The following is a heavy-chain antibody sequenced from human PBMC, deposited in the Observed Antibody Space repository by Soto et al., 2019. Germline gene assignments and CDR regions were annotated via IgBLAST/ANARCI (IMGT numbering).Heavy chain of an antibody. CDR3: IKASTVAGVGGYR. Sequence: EVQLVESGGGLVQPGGSLRLSCAASAFDFSSYWMHWVRQVPTKGPVWVSRISSDGRNATYADSVKGRFTISRDNAKNTLHLQMNGLTDEDTTVYYCIKASTVAGVGGYRWGQGTLVTVSS. D-gene: IGHD6-19*01. CDR2: ISSDGRNA. J-gene: IGHJ4*02. V-gene: IGHV3-74*03. CDR1: AFDFSSYW.